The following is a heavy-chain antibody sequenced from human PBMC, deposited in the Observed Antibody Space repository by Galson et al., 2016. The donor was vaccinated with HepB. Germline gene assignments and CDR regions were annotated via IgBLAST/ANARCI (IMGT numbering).Heavy chain of an antibody. V-gene: IGHV3-66*01. CDR1: GFIVRDNY. J-gene: IGHJ3*02. D-gene: IGHD4-17*01. CDR2: IYTGGST. Sequence: SLRLSCAASGFIVRDNYMNWARQAPGKGLEWVSVIYTGGSTYSANFVKARFTISRDTSKNTVYLQMNSLRAEDTAVYYCARWGPTTAMTPHAFDIWGQGTLVTVAA. CDR3: ARWGPTTAMTPHAFDI.